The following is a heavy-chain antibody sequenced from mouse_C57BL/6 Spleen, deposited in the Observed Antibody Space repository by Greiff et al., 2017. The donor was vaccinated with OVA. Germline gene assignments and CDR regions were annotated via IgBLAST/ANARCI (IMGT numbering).Heavy chain of an antibody. Sequence: QVQLQQPGAELVRPGSSVKLSCKASGYTFTSYWMHWVKQRPIQGLEWIGNIDPSDSETHYNQKFKDKATLTVDKSSSTAYMQLSSLTSEDSAVYYCARGPRGSSPYYYAMDYWGQGTSVTVSS. V-gene: IGHV1-52*01. CDR1: GYTFTSYW. J-gene: IGHJ4*01. CDR3: ARGPRGSSPYYYAMDY. D-gene: IGHD1-1*01. CDR2: IDPSDSET.